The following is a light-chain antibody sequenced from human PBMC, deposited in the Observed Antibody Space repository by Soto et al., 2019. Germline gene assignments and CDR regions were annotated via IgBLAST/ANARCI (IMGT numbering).Light chain of an antibody. J-gene: IGKJ1*01. CDR3: HEDSSYSPCT. V-gene: IGKV1-27*01. CDR1: QGISNY. Sequence: IQVSQSPFSLSASKGDRVTITCRASQGISNYLAWYQQKPGKVPKLLIYAASTLQSGVPSRFSGSGSGTDFTLTISSLQPEDVATYYCHEDSSYSPCTFAEGTKVDIK. CDR2: AAS.